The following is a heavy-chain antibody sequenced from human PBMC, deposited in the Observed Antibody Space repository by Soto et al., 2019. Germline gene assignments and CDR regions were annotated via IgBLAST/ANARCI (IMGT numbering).Heavy chain of an antibody. V-gene: IGHV3-23*01. J-gene: IGHJ5*02. CDR3: AKAGSRFDP. D-gene: IGHD3-10*01. CDR1: GFTFSSYS. CDR2: ISSSGGST. Sequence: PGGSLILSCTASGFTFSSYSMSWVRQAPGKGLEWVSAISSSGGSTYYADSVKGRFTISRDNSKNTLYLQMNSLRAEDSAVYYCAKAGSRFDPWGQGTLVTVSS.